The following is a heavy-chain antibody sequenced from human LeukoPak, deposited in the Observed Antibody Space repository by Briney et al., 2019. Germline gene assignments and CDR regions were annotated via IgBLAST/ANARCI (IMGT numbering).Heavy chain of an antibody. V-gene: IGHV4-4*02. CDR2: AHHNGST. J-gene: IGHJ4*02. D-gene: IGHD6-19*01. Sequence: PSGTLSLTCTVSGDSISNMDSSYWWTWVRQSPEKGLEWIGEAHHNGSTNYNRSLKSRVNMSVDKSRNQFSLKLTSVTAADTAVYYCARSTSVWYGFDLWGQGTLVTVSS. CDR1: GDSISNMDSSYW. CDR3: ARSTSVWYGFDL.